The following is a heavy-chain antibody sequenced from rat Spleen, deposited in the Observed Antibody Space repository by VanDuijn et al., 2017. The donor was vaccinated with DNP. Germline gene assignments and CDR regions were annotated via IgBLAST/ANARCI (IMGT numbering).Heavy chain of an antibody. Sequence: EVQLVGSGGGLVQPGRSLTLSCAGSGFTFSDYNMAWVRQAPKKGLEWVATISYDGSSTYYRDSVKGRFTISRDNAKSILYLQMDSLRSEDTATYYCARPDYWGQGVMVTVTS. CDR3: ARPDY. J-gene: IGHJ2*01. CDR2: ISYDGSST. CDR1: GFTFSDYN. V-gene: IGHV5-7*01.